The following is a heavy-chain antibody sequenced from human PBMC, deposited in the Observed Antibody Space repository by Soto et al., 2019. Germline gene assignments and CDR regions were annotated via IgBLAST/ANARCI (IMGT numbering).Heavy chain of an antibody. V-gene: IGHV3-23*01. J-gene: IGHJ3*02. CDR1: GFAFSSHP. CDR3: ARRVIGSSRAFDI. D-gene: IGHD3-10*01. CDR2: ISDGGDLT. Sequence: GSLRLSCAASGFAFSSHPMSWVRQAPEKGLEWVAGISDGGDLTYNADSVRGRFTISRDNSRNTLYLQMNSLRAEDTAVYYCARRVIGSSRAFDIWGQGTIVTVSS.